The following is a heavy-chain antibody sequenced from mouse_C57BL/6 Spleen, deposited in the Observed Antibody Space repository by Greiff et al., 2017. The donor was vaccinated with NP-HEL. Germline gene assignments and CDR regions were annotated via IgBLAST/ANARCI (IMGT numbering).Heavy chain of an antibody. V-gene: IGHV1-72*01. J-gene: IGHJ1*03. Sequence: QVQLQQPGAELVKPGASVKLSCKASGYTFTSYWMHWVKQRPGRGLEWIGRIDPNSGGTKYNEKFKSKATLTVDKPSSTAYMQLSSLTSEDSAVYYCARSRDDGYYDDWYFDVWGTGTTVTVSS. D-gene: IGHD2-3*01. CDR2: IDPNSGGT. CDR1: GYTFTSYW. CDR3: ARSRDDGYYDDWYFDV.